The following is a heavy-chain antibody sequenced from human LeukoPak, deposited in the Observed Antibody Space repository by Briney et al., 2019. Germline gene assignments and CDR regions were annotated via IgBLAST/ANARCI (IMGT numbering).Heavy chain of an antibody. J-gene: IGHJ6*03. CDR1: GYTLTELS. V-gene: IGHV1-24*01. D-gene: IGHD1-26*01. CDR2: FDPEDGET. CDR3: ATVPPLDSGSRGYYYYYMDV. Sequence: ASVKVSCKVSGYTLTELSMHWVRQAPGKGLEWMGGFDPEDGETIYAQKFQGRVTMTEDTSTDTAYMELSSLRSEDTAVYYCATVPPLDSGSRGYYYYYMDVWGKGTTVTISS.